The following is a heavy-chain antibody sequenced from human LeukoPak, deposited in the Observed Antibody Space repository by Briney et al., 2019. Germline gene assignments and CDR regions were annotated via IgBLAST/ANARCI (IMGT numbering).Heavy chain of an antibody. V-gene: IGHV4-30-4*08. Sequence: PSETLSLTCTVSRGSISSGDYYWRWIRQPPGKGLEWIGYIYYSGSTYYNPSLKSRVTISVDTSKNQFSLKLSSVTAADTAVYYCARVHGSGSHIDLIDYWGQGTLVTVSS. CDR1: RGSISSGDYY. CDR2: IYYSGST. CDR3: ARVHGSGSHIDLIDY. J-gene: IGHJ4*02. D-gene: IGHD3-10*01.